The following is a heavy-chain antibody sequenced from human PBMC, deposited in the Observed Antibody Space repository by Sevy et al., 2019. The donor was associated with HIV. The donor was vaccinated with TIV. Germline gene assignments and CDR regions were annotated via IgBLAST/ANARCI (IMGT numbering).Heavy chain of an antibody. CDR3: ARDTSLYDFWSGYYNNWFDP. CDR2: INPSGGST. D-gene: IGHD3-3*01. Sequence: ASVKVSCKASGYTFTRYYLHWVRQAPGQGLEWMGIINPSGGSTSYEQKFQGRVTMARDTSTSTVYMELSSLRSEDTAMYYCARDTSLYDFWSGYYNNWFDPWGQGTLVTVSS. V-gene: IGHV1-46*03. CDR1: GYTFTRYY. J-gene: IGHJ5*02.